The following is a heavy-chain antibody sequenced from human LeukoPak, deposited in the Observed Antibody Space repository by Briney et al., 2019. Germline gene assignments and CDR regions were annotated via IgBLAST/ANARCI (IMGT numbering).Heavy chain of an antibody. CDR2: ISGSGGNT. CDR1: GFTFSSYA. D-gene: IGHD6-19*01. Sequence: GGSLRLSCAASGFTFSSYAMTWVRQAPEKGLEWVSAISGSGGNTYYADSVKGRFTISRDNSKNTLYLQMNSLRAEDTAVYYCAKAPHSSGWYLYFQHWGQGTLVTVSS. J-gene: IGHJ1*01. CDR3: AKAPHSSGWYLYFQH. V-gene: IGHV3-23*01.